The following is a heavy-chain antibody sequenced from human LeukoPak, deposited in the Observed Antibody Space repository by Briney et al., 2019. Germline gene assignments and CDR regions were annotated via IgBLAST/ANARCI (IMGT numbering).Heavy chain of an antibody. V-gene: IGHV3-21*01. CDR2: ISSSSSYI. D-gene: IGHD4-11*01. CDR3: AITVTTGRFDP. CDR1: GFTFSSYS. Sequence: GGSLRPSCAASGFTFSSYSMNWVRQAPGKGLEWVSSISSSSSYIYYADSVKGRFTISRDNAKNSLYLQMNSLRAEDTAVYYCAITVTTGRFDPWGQGTLVTVSS. J-gene: IGHJ5*02.